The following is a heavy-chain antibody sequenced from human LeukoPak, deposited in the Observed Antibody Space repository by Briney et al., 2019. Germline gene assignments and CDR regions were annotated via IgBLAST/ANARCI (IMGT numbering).Heavy chain of an antibody. CDR1: AFTFNNYW. CDR3: ARDTCSGESCYRSGFDP. D-gene: IGHD2-15*01. V-gene: IGHV3-74*01. J-gene: IGHJ5*02. Sequence: GGSLRPSCEASAFTFNNYWIHCVGQLPGGEVVWVSRINNDGSSASYVDSVTGRFTISRAQSKTTLSLPMTSLRAEATAAYSSARDTCSGESCYRSGFDPWGQGTMVTVSS. CDR2: INNDGSSA.